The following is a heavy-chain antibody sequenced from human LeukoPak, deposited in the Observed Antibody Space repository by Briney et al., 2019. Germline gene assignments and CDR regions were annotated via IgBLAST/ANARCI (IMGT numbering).Heavy chain of an antibody. CDR1: GGSFSGYY. CDR2: INHSGST. Sequence: SETLSLTCAVYGGSFSGYYWSWIRQPPGKGLEWIGEINHSGSTNYNLSLKSRVTISVDTSKNQFSLKLSSVTAADTAVYYCARWRSEGYCSSTSCPSGFDYWGQGTLVTVSS. V-gene: IGHV4-34*01. CDR3: ARWRSEGYCSSTSCPSGFDY. D-gene: IGHD2-2*01. J-gene: IGHJ4*02.